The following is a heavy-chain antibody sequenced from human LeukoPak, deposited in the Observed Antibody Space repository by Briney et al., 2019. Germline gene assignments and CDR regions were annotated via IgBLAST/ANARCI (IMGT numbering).Heavy chain of an antibody. V-gene: IGHV3-23*01. Sequence: GGSLRLSCAASGFTFSSYAMSWVRQAPGKGLEWVSAISSSGGSTYYADSVKGRFTISRDNSKNTLYLQMNSLRAEDTAVYYCANRNAPGIAGYWGQGTLVTVSS. CDR2: ISSSGGST. D-gene: IGHD6-13*01. J-gene: IGHJ4*02. CDR1: GFTFSSYA. CDR3: ANRNAPGIAGY.